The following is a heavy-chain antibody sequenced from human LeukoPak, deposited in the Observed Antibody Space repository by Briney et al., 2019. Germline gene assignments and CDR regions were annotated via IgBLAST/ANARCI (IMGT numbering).Heavy chain of an antibody. V-gene: IGHV3-53*01. D-gene: IGHD4-17*01. J-gene: IGHJ5*02. Sequence: GGSLRLSCAASGLTCSHNYVSWVRQAPGKGLEWVSAIHTSGDTCYADSVKGRFTISRDTSKNTLYLQINSLRVEDTAVYYCIVFGDSNHWGQGTLVTVSS. CDR1: GLTCSHNY. CDR2: IHTSGDT. CDR3: IVFGDSNH.